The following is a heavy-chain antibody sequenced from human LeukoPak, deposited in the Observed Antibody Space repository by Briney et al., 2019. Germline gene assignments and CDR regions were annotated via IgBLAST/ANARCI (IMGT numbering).Heavy chain of an antibody. V-gene: IGHV1-2*02. J-gene: IGHJ3*02. CDR3: ARNLAVPPALGAFEI. Sequence: GSVKVSCKASGYTLTGYYMHWVRQAPGQGLEWMGWINPNSGGTNYAQKFQGRVTMTRDTSISTAYMELSRLTSDDTAVYYRARNLAVPPALGAFEIWGQGTKVSVSS. CDR1: GYTLTGYY. D-gene: IGHD2-2*01. CDR2: INPNSGGT.